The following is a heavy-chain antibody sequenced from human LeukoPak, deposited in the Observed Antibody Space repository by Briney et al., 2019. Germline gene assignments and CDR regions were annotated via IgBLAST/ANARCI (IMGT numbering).Heavy chain of an antibody. V-gene: IGHV1-18*01. D-gene: IGHD6-13*01. CDR2: INAYNGNT. CDR3: ARDRHIAAAVYYYYMDV. J-gene: IGHJ6*03. Sequence: GASVKVSCKXSGYTFTSYIISWVRQAPGQGLEWMGRINAYNGNTDYAQRVQGRVTMTTDTSTSTAYMELRSLRSDDTAVYYCARDRHIAAAVYYYYMDVWGKGTPVTVSS. CDR1: GYTFTSYI.